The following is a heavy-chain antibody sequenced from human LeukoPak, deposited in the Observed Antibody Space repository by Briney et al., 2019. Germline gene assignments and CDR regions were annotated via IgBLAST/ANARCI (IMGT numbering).Heavy chain of an antibody. CDR2: IYYRGST. CDR3: ARSLGSIWQLGH. J-gene: IGHJ4*02. D-gene: IGHD6-13*01. CDR1: GGSISSDY. V-gene: IGHV4-59*08. Sequence: SETLSLTCTVSGGSISSDYWTWIRQPPGKGLEWIGFIYYRGSTEYNPSLNSRVTMSVDTSKNQFSVRLTSVTAADTAVYYCARSLGSIWQLGHWGQGTLVTVSS.